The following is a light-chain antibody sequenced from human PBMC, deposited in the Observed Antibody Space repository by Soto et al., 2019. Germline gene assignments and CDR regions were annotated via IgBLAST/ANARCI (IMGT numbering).Light chain of an antibody. J-gene: IGLJ3*02. CDR1: SSDVGTHGY. Sequence: QSVLTQPPSASGSPGQSVTISCTGTSSDVGTHGYVSWYQQHAGKAPKLMIYDVTKRPSGVPDRFSGSKSANTASLTVSGLQAEDEADYYCMCYAGGNNRVFGGGTKLTVL. V-gene: IGLV2-8*01. CDR2: DVT. CDR3: MCYAGGNNRV.